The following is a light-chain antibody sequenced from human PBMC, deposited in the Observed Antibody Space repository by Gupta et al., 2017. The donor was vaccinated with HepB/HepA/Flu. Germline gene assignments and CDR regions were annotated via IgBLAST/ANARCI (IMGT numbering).Light chain of an antibody. Sequence: QSVLTQPPSASGTPGQRVTISCSGSSSNIGSNPVSWYHQHPGTSPKLLIYTNTQRHSGVPGRFSGSKSDTSASMARSGLQAEDEADYYCAAGDDSRNGFVFGNGTKVNVL. CDR2: TNT. CDR1: SSNIGSNP. J-gene: IGLJ1*01. V-gene: IGLV1-44*01. CDR3: AAGDDSRNGFV.